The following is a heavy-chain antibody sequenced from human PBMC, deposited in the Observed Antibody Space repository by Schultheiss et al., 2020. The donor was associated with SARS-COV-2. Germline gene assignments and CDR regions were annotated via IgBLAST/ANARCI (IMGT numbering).Heavy chain of an antibody. CDR1: GDSISSVGCS. CDR2: IYHSGGT. D-gene: IGHD4-23*01. CDR3: ARHFDYGGNPSGWFDP. Sequence: SQTLSLTCAVSGDSISSVGCSWRWVRQPPGKGLDWIRYIYHSGGTYYNPSLKSRVTMSIDRPKNQFSLKLSSVTAADTAVYYCARHFDYGGNPSGWFDPWGQGTLVTVSS. V-gene: IGHV4-30-2*01. J-gene: IGHJ5*02.